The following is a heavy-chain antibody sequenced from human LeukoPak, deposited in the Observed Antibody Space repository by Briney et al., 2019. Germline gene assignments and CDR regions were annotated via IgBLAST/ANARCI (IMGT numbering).Heavy chain of an antibody. CDR2: ISSSNNYI. J-gene: IGHJ4*02. Sequence: GGSLRLSCAASGFTFSAYNMNWVRQAPGKGLEWVSSISSSNNYIYYADSVKGRFTISRDNAKNSLFLQMNSLRAEDTAVYYCARDRSHVRMATMGYWGQGTLVTVSS. D-gene: IGHD5-24*01. CDR1: GFTFSAYN. CDR3: ARDRSHVRMATMGY. V-gene: IGHV3-21*01.